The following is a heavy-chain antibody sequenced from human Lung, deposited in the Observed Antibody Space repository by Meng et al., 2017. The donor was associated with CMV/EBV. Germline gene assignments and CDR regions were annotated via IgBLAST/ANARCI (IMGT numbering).Heavy chain of an antibody. V-gene: IGHV5-51*01. D-gene: IGHD6-25*01. Sequence: XVSXXGSGYSFTTYWIGWVRQMPGKGLEWMGIIYPGDSDTRYSPSFEGQVTISADKSISTAYLQWSSLKASDTAMYYCARRRSRGPWQYYVDYLGQGPLVTVSS. CDR2: IYPGDSDT. J-gene: IGHJ4*02. CDR1: GYSFTTYW. CDR3: ARRRSRGPWQYYVDY.